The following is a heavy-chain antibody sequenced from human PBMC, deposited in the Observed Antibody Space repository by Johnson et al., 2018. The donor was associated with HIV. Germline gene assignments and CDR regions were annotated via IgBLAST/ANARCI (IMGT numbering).Heavy chain of an antibody. J-gene: IGHJ3*02. V-gene: IGHV3-30*18. D-gene: IGHD7-27*01. Sequence: VQLVESGGGLVKPGGSLRLSCVASGFTFSDHYMSWIRQAPGKGLEWVAVISYDGSNKYYADSVKGRFTISRDNSKNTLYLQMNSLRAEDTAVYYCAKVLSPRPWGDDAFDIWGQGTMVTVSS. CDR2: ISYDGSNK. CDR3: AKVLSPRPWGDDAFDI. CDR1: GFTFSDHY.